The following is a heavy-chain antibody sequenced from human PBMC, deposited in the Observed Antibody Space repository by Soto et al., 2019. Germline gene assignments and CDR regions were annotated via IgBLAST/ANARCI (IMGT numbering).Heavy chain of an antibody. CDR1: GYTLTTHY. D-gene: IGHD3-10*01. V-gene: IGHV1-46*01. CDR3: ARAGENYGSGTFSPPLRYYFNS. CDR2: INPSGGRT. J-gene: IGHJ4*01. Sequence: ASVKVSCKASGYTLTTHYMHWVRQAPGQGLEWMGIINPSGGRTTYALKFQGRVSLTSDTSTNTVYMELSSLRSEDTAVYYCARAGENYGSGTFSPPLRYYFNSCGQ.